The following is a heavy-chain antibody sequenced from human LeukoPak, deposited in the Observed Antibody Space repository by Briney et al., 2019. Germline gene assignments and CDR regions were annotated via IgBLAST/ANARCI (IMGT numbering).Heavy chain of an antibody. D-gene: IGHD2-2*01. CDR2: INPNSGGT. Sequence: ASVKVSCKASGYTFTGYYMHWWRQAPGQGLEWLGWINPNSGGTNYAQKFQGRVTMTRDTSISTAYMELSRLRSDDTAVYYCARDQDIVVVPRPHAFDIWGQGTMVTVSS. CDR1: GYTFTGYY. J-gene: IGHJ3*02. CDR3: ARDQDIVVVPRPHAFDI. V-gene: IGHV1-2*02.